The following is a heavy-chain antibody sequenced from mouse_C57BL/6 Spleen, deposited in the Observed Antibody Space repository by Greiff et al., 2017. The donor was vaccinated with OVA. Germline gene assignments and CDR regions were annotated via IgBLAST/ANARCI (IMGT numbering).Heavy chain of an antibody. CDR3: ARHEDPHYYGSSPYYFDY. D-gene: IGHD1-1*01. J-gene: IGHJ2*01. Sequence: LVKPGASVKLSCKASGYTFTEYTIHWGKQRSGQGLEWIGRFYPGSGSIKYNEKFKDKATLTADKSSSTVYMELSRLTSEDSAVYFCARHEDPHYYGSSPYYFDYWGQGTTLTVSS. CDR1: GYTFTEYT. CDR2: FYPGSGSI. V-gene: IGHV1-62-2*01.